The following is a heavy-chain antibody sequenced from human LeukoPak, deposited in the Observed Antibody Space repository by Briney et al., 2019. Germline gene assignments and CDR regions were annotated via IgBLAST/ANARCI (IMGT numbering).Heavy chain of an antibody. Sequence: SETLSLTCSVSDDSISSHHWSWIRQPPGKGLEWIGYMYHSGITNYNPSLKSRVTISVDTSKKQFSLKLNSVTAADTAVYYCARPGVGSGRYGAFDIWGQGTMVTVSS. CDR1: DDSISSHH. J-gene: IGHJ3*02. D-gene: IGHD5-18*01. CDR2: MYHSGIT. V-gene: IGHV4-59*08. CDR3: ARPGVGSGRYGAFDI.